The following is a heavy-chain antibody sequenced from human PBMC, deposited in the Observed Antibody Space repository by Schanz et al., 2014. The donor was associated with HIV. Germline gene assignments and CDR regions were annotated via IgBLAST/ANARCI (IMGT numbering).Heavy chain of an antibody. Sequence: QVQLVESGGGLVKPGGSLRLSCAASGFTFSDYYMSWIRQAPGKGLEWIGHTYNRGGTFYNPPLKSRATISIDTSANQLSLKLASVTAADTAVYYCGRYDSPVVDVWGQGTTVTVSS. CDR1: GFTFSDYY. J-gene: IGHJ6*02. V-gene: IGHV4-30-4*08. CDR2: TYNRGGT. CDR3: GRYDSPVVDV. D-gene: IGHD2-15*01.